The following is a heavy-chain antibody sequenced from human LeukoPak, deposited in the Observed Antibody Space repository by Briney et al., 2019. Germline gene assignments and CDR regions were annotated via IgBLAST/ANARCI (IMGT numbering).Heavy chain of an antibody. J-gene: IGHJ3*02. CDR1: GGSISSNY. CDR3: ARGGRKGVYAFDI. Sequence: SETLSLTCTVFGGSISSNYWSWIRQPPGKGLEWIGYISDSGSNNYNPSLKSRLTTSVDTSKNQLFLKLNSVTAADTAVYFCARGGRKGVYAFDIWGQGTMVTVSS. D-gene: IGHD2-8*01. V-gene: IGHV4-59*08. CDR2: ISDSGSN.